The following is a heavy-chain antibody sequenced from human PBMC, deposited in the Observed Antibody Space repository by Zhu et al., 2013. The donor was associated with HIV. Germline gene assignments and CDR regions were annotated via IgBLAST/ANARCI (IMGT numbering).Heavy chain of an antibody. V-gene: IGHV1-46*01. CDR1: GYTFTSYY. CDR2: INPSGGST. D-gene: IGHD3-3*01. J-gene: IGHJ4*02. Sequence: QVQLVQSGAEVKKPGASVKVLXXSGYTFTSYYMHWVRQAPGQGLEWMGIINPSGGSTNYAQKFQGRVTMTRDTSTNTLYMELSSLRSEDTAVYYCARAPREWLLPRKWGQGTLVTVSS. CDR3: ARAPREWLLPRK.